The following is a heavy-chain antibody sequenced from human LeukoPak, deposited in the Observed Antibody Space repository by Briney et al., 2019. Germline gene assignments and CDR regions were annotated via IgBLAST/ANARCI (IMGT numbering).Heavy chain of an antibody. CDR3: ARQSIYYGSGSPYYFDY. CDR1: GYSISSGYY. CDR2: IYTSGNT. V-gene: IGHV4-61*02. J-gene: IGHJ4*02. D-gene: IGHD3-10*01. Sequence: PSETLSLTCTVSGYSISSGYYWGWIRQPAGKGLEWIGRIYTSGNTNYNPSLKSRVTISLDTSKNQFSLSLSSVTAADTALYYCARQSIYYGSGSPYYFDYWGQGTLVTVSS.